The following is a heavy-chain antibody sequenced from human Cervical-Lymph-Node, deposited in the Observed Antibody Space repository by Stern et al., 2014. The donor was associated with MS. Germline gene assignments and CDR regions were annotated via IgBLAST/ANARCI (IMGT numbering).Heavy chain of an antibody. Sequence: QLVESGGGLVQPGGSLRLSWVISGFTFNDYALHWVRQVPGKGLGWGARITWNGHPIAYGDSVKGRFSISRDNTKNSLYLQMNGLRPEDTALYYCARGKYYYDSSGYPNWGQGTLVTVSS. CDR2: ITWNGHPI. CDR1: GFTFNDYA. D-gene: IGHD3-22*01. J-gene: IGHJ4*02. CDR3: ARGKYYYDSSGYPN. V-gene: IGHV3-9*01.